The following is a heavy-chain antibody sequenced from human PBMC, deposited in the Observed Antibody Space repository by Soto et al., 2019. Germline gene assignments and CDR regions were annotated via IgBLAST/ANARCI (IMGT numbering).Heavy chain of an antibody. CDR1: GFTFSSYG. CDR2: ISYDGSNK. V-gene: IGHV3-30*18. D-gene: IGHD3-3*01. J-gene: IGHJ4*02. CDR3: AKDGDFWSGYYWVDY. Sequence: QVQLVESGGGVVQPGRSLRLSCAASGFTFSSYGMHWVRQAPGNGLGWVAVISYDGSNKYYADSVKGRFTISRDNSKNTLYLQMNSLRAEDTAVYYCAKDGDFWSGYYWVDYWGQGTLVTVSS.